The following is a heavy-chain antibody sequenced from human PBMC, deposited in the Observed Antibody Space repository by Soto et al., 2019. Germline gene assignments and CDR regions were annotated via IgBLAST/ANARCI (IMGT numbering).Heavy chain of an antibody. Sequence: GGSLRLSCAASGFTFSKFDMHWVRQPTGKGLEWVSTTGISGDTYYAVSVKGRFTISRDNAKNSLSLQMNSLRAGDTALYFCARGQEVGAHFFDYWGQGTQVTVSS. D-gene: IGHD2-15*01. V-gene: IGHV3-13*04. CDR3: ARGQEVGAHFFDY. CDR1: GFTFSKFD. J-gene: IGHJ4*02. CDR2: TGISGDT.